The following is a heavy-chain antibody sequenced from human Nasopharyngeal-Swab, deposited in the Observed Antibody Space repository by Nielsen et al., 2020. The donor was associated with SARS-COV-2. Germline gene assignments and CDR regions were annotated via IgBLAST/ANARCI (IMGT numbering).Heavy chain of an antibody. D-gene: IGHD6-19*01. CDR2: IYYSGST. V-gene: IGHV4-59*08. CDR1: GGSISSYY. J-gene: IGHJ4*02. Sequence: SETLSLTCTVSGGSISSYYWSWIRQPPGKGLEWIGYIYYSGSTIYNPSLKSRVTISVDTSKIQFSLQLSSVTAADTAVYYCARAGIAVAAKNDYWGQGTLVTVSS. CDR3: ARAGIAVAAKNDY.